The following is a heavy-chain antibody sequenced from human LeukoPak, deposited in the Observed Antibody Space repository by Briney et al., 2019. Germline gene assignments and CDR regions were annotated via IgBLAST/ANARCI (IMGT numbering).Heavy chain of an antibody. V-gene: IGHV4-34*01. Sequence: SETLSLTCAVYGGSFSGYYWSWIRQPPGKGLEWIGEINHSGSTNYNPSLKSRVTISVDTSKNQFSLKLSSVTAADTAVYYCARGVVANPYYFDYWGQGTLVTVSS. J-gene: IGHJ4*02. D-gene: IGHD2-15*01. CDR2: INHSGST. CDR1: GGSFSGYY. CDR3: ARGVVANPYYFDY.